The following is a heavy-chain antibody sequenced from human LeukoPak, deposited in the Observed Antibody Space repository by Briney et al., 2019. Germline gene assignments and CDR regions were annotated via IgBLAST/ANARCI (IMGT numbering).Heavy chain of an antibody. CDR3: AREYSSSSGRCFDS. V-gene: IGHV3-11*01. J-gene: IGHJ4*02. CDR2: ISSSSSI. Sequence: GGSLRLSCAASGFTFSDFYMSWIRQAPGKGLEWVSYISSSSSIYYGDSVKGRFTMSRDNAKNSLYLQMNSLRAEDTAVYYCAREYSSSSGRCFDSWGQGTLVTVSS. CDR1: GFTFSDFY. D-gene: IGHD6-6*01.